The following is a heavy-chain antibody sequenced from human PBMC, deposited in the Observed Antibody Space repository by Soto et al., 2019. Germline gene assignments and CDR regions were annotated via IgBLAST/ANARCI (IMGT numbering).Heavy chain of an antibody. V-gene: IGHV4-59*01. D-gene: IGHD3-10*01. J-gene: IGHJ6*03. CDR2: IYYSGST. CDR1: GGSISSYY. CDR3: ARVATDREMGSVTKYYYYYYYMDV. Sequence: SETLSLTCTVSGGSISSYYWSWIRQPPGKGLEWIGYIYYSGSTNYNPSLKSRVTISVDTSKNQFSLKLSSVTAADTAVYYCARVATDREMGSVTKYYYYYYYMDVWGKGTTVTVS.